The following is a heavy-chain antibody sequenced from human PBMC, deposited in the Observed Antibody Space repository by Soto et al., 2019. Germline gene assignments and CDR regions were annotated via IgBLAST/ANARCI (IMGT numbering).Heavy chain of an antibody. J-gene: IGHJ5*02. CDR2: IYRSGAGT. D-gene: IGHD2-21*02. CDR3: AKSGKGDSLDTWFDT. V-gene: IGHV3-23*05. Sequence: GGSLRLSCAASGFSFDNYAMAWVRQAPGEGLEWVSSIYRSGAGTHYADSVKGRFTISRDSSKNTLYLQMTSLRADDTAVYYCAKSGKGDSLDTWFDTWGQGTLVTVSS. CDR1: GFSFDNYA.